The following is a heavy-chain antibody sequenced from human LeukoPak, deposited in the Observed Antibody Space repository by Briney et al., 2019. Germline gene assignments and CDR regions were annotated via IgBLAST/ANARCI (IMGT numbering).Heavy chain of an antibody. CDR2: INWNGGST. Sequence: GGSLRLSCAASGFTFDDYGMSWVRQAPGKGLEWVSGINWNGGSTGYADSVKGRFTISRDNAKNSLYPQMNSLRAEDTALYYCARVDDDFWSGYLDYWGQGTLVTVSS. CDR1: GFTFDDYG. CDR3: ARVDDDFWSGYLDY. V-gene: IGHV3-20*04. J-gene: IGHJ4*02. D-gene: IGHD3-3*01.